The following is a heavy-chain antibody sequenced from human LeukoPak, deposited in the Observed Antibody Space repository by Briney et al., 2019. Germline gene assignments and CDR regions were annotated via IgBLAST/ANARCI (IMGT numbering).Heavy chain of an antibody. D-gene: IGHD2-15*01. J-gene: IGHJ6*03. CDR2: ISGSGGNT. V-gene: IGHV3-23*01. CDR3: AKRGGTESFFYFSYMDV. Sequence: GGSLRLSCAASGFTFSIYDMNWVRQAPGKGLEWVSVISGSGGNTFYADSVKGRFTISSDNSKNTLYLQLNTLRAEDTALYYCAKRGGTESFFYFSYMDVWGKGTTVTVSS. CDR1: GFTFSIYD.